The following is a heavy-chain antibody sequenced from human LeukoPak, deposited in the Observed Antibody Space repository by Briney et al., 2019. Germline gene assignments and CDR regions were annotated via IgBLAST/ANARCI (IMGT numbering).Heavy chain of an antibody. CDR1: EFTFSNYA. CDR2: ISYEGSNE. V-gene: IGHV3-30*18. D-gene: IGHD3-22*01. Sequence: GGSLRLSCAASEFTFSNYAMTWVRQAPGKGLEWVAVISYEGSNEYYADSVKGRFTISRDNSKNTLYLQMTSLRAEDTAVYYCAKDGIRYYYDSSGYYGDYWGQGTLATVSS. J-gene: IGHJ4*02. CDR3: AKDGIRYYYDSSGYYGDY.